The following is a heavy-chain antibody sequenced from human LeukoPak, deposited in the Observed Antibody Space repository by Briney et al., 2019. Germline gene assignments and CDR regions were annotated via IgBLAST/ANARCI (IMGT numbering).Heavy chain of an antibody. V-gene: IGHV3-21*01. Sequence: GGSLRLSCAASGFTFSSYSMNWVRQAPGKGLEWVSSISSSSSYIYYADSVKGRFTISRDNAKNSLYLQMNSLRAEDTAVYYCARDIYCSGGSCLNWSQGTLVTVSS. J-gene: IGHJ4*02. CDR3: ARDIYCSGGSCLN. D-gene: IGHD2-15*01. CDR2: ISSSSSYI. CDR1: GFTFSSYS.